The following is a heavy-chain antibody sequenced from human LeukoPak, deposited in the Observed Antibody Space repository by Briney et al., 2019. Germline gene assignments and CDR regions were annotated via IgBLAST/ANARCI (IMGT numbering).Heavy chain of an antibody. J-gene: IGHJ4*02. CDR1: GYTFTGYY. Sequence: ASVKVSCKASGYTFTGYYLHWVRPAPGQGLEWMGWINPNSGGTNYAQKFQGRVTMTRDTSISTAYMELSRLRADDTAVYYCRGATELRGGDHWGQGTLVTVSS. D-gene: IGHD3-10*01. V-gene: IGHV1-2*02. CDR2: INPNSGGT. CDR3: RGATELRGGDH.